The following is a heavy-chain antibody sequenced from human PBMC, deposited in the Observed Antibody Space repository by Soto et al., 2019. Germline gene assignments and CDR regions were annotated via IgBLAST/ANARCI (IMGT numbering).Heavy chain of an antibody. Sequence: QVQLVQSGAEVKKPGSSVKVSCKASGGTFSSYAISWVRQAPGQGLEWMGGIIPIFGTANYAQKFQGRVTITATDSTSSAYMELSTLTSEDTAVSYCAKKAAGSSSWSFDYWGQGTLVTVSS. V-gene: IGHV1-69*12. J-gene: IGHJ4*02. CDR3: AKKAAGSSSWSFDY. CDR1: GGTFSSYA. CDR2: IIPIFGTA. D-gene: IGHD6-13*01.